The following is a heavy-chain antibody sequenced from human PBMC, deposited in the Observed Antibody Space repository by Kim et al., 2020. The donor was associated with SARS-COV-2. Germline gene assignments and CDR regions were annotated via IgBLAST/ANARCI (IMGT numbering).Heavy chain of an antibody. D-gene: IGHD3-10*01. J-gene: IGHJ4*02. Sequence: VKSRQTINPDTSKNQFSLQLNSVTPEDTAVYYCARGRLLWFGESYYYDYWGQGTLVTVSS. CDR3: ARGRLLWFGESYYYDY. V-gene: IGHV6-1*01.